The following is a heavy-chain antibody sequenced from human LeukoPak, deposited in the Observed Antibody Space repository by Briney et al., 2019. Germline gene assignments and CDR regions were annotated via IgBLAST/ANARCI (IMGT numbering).Heavy chain of an antibody. CDR3: ARGGAARLHFQN. CDR2: IYYSGST. D-gene: IGHD6-6*01. J-gene: IGHJ1*01. V-gene: IGHV4-59*01. CDR1: GSSISSYY. Sequence: SETLSLTCTVSGSSISSYYWSWIRQPPGKGLEWIGYIYYSGSTNYNPSLQSRVTISVDTSKNQFSLNLNSVTAADTAVYYCARGGAARLHFQNWGQGTLVTVSS.